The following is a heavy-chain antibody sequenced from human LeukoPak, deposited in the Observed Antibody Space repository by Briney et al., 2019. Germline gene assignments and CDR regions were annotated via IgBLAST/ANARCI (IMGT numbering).Heavy chain of an antibody. V-gene: IGHV3-23*01. CDR3: AKDRVSSLPYYFDY. CDR1: GFAFSDYA. J-gene: IGHJ4*02. D-gene: IGHD6-6*01. CDR2: IRGSGGRT. Sequence: GGSLRLSCAASGFAFSDYAIIWVRQAPGKGLEWVSGIRGSGGRTYYSDFVKGRFTISRDNSKNTLYLQMNSLRAEDTAVYYCAKDRVSSLPYYFDYWGQGTLVTVSS.